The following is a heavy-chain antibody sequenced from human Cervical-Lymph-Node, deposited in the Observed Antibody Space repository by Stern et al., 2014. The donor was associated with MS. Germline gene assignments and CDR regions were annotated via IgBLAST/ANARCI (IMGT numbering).Heavy chain of an antibody. CDR2: INPSSFTT. Sequence: VQLVESGAEVKKPGASVKVSCKASGYTFTSYYMHWVRQAPGQGLEWMGIINPSSFTTSYAQKFQGRVTLTRDTSTSTVYMELSSLRSEDTAVYYCAREVAGHRLGMMDVWGQGTTVTVSS. CDR3: AREVAGHRLGMMDV. CDR1: GYTFTSYY. V-gene: IGHV1-46*01. D-gene: IGHD6-19*01. J-gene: IGHJ6*02.